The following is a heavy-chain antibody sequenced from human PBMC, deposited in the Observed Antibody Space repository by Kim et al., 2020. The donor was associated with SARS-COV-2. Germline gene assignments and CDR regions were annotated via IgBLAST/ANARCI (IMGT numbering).Heavy chain of an antibody. Sequence: SETLSLTCTVSGGSISSYYWSWIRQPPGKGLEWIGYIYYSGSTNYNPSLKSRVTISVYTSKNQFSLKLSSVTAADTAVYYCARVSGYSSGWYPYWGQGTLVTVSS. V-gene: IGHV4-59*01. J-gene: IGHJ4*02. CDR1: GGSISSYY. CDR2: IYYSGST. D-gene: IGHD6-19*01. CDR3: ARVSGYSSGWYPY.